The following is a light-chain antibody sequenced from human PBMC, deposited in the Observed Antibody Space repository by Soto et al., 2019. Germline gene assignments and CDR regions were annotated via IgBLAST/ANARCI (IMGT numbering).Light chain of an antibody. V-gene: IGKV3-15*01. CDR3: QQYDNWPLT. CDR1: QSVSNN. Sequence: EIVMTQSPATLSVSPGERATLSCRASQSVSNNYLAWYQQKPGQAPRLLIYGASNRATGIPARFSGSGSGTEFTLTVSSLQSEDFAVYYCQQYDNWPLTFGGGTKVDI. J-gene: IGKJ4*01. CDR2: GAS.